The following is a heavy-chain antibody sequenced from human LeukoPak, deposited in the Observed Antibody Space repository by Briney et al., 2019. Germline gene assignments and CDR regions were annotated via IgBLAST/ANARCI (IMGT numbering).Heavy chain of an antibody. CDR1: GGSISSGGYY. D-gene: IGHD6-13*01. J-gene: IGHJ4*02. CDR2: IYYSGST. CDR3: ARYGRSSWYNLGFDY. Sequence: PSETLSLTCTVSGGSISSGGYYWSWIRQQPGKGLEWIGYIYYSGSTYYNPSLKSRVTISVDTSKNQFSLKLSSVTAADTAVYYCARYGRSSWYNLGFDYWGQGTLVTVSS. V-gene: IGHV4-31*03.